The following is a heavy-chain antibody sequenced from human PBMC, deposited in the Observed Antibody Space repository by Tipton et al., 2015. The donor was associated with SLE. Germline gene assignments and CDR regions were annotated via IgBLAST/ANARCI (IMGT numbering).Heavy chain of an antibody. CDR1: RFSFSNYA. CDR2: ITGSGDRT. V-gene: IGHV3-23*01. D-gene: IGHD3-3*01. J-gene: IGHJ4*02. CDR3: ARSPVDYWNGYSA. Sequence: GSLRLSCAASRFSFSNYAMSWVRQAPGKGLEWISAITGSGDRTYYTDSVKGRFTISRDNSKNSLYLQMNGLRAEDTAVYYCARSPVDYWNGYSAWGQGTLVAVSS.